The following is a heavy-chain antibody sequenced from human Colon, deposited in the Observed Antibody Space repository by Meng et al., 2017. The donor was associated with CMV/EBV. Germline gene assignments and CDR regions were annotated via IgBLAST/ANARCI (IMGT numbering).Heavy chain of an antibody. CDR3: ARHYYDKGGDQFLQH. D-gene: IGHD3-22*01. V-gene: IGHV3-11*01. J-gene: IGHJ1*01. CDR2: ISSVSITT. CDR1: GFRFSDYF. Sequence: GESLKISCEGSGFRFSDYFMSWVRQAPGKGLEWVACISSVSITTYYAEPVKGRFTISRDNSRNTMYLQMDSLRAEDTAIYYCARHYYDKGGDQFLQHWGQGTLVTVSS.